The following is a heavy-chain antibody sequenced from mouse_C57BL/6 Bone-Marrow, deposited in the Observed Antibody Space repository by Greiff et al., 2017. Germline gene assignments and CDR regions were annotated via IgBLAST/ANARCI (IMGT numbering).Heavy chain of an antibody. J-gene: IGHJ4*01. D-gene: IGHD2-1*01. CDR1: GYTFTSYT. V-gene: IGHV1-4*01. Sequence: VQLQQSGAELARPGASVKMSCKASGYTFTSYTMHWVKQRPGQGLEWIGYINPSSGYTKYNQKFKDKATLTADKSSSTAYMQLSSLTSEDSAVYYCARSFYFYAMVYWGQGTSVTVSS. CDR3: ARSFYFYAMVY. CDR2: INPSSGYT.